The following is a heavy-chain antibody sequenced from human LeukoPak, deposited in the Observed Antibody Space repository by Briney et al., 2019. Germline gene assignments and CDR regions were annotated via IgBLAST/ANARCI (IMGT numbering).Heavy chain of an antibody. CDR1: GGSKGSYY. J-gene: IGHJ5*02. CDR3: ARDIHGLGRINWFDP. V-gene: IGHV4-4*07. D-gene: IGHD3-10*01. CDR2: IYTSGST. Sequence: SSETLSLTCTVSGGSKGSYYWSWIRQPAGKGLEWIGHIYTSGSTEYNPSFKSRVTMSIDTSKNQFSLKLSSVTAADTAVYYCARDIHGLGRINWFDPWGQGTLVTVSS.